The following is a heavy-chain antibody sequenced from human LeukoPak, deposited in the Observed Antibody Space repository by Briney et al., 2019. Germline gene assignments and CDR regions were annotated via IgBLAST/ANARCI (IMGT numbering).Heavy chain of an antibody. CDR2: IIPIFGTA. J-gene: IGHJ5*02. D-gene: IGHD5-24*01. CDR3: ARDTARDGYWFDP. V-gene: IGHV1-69*05. Sequence: SVKVSCKASGGTFSSYAISWVRQAPGQGLEWMGGIIPIFGTANYAQKFQGRVTNTTDESTSTAYMELSSLRSEDTAVYYCARDTARDGYWFDPWGQGTLVTVSS. CDR1: GGTFSSYA.